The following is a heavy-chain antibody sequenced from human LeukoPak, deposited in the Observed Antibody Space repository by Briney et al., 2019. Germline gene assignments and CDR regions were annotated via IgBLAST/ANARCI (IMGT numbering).Heavy chain of an antibody. Sequence: PGGSLRLSCAASGFTFSSYAMSWVRQAPGKGREWVSAISGSGGSTYYADSVKGRFTISRDNSKNTLYLQMNSLRAEDMAVYYCAKAVAGTSDYWGQGTLVTVSS. D-gene: IGHD6-19*01. CDR1: GFTFSSYA. V-gene: IGHV3-23*01. CDR3: AKAVAGTSDY. CDR2: ISGSGGST. J-gene: IGHJ4*02.